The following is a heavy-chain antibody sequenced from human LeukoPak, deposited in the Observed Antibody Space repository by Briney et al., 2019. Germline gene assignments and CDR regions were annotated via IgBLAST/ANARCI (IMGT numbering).Heavy chain of an antibody. V-gene: IGHV3-74*01. J-gene: IGHJ6*02. CDR2: INNDGSIT. CDR1: RFTSSTYW. Sequence: GGSLRLSCAASRFTSSTYWMHWVRQAPGKGLVWVSRINNDGSITNYADSVKGRFTISRDNSKNTLYLQMNSLRAEDTAVYYCAKDHTVVNSEEFYYYYGMDVWGQGTTVTVSS. CDR3: AKDHTVVNSEEFYYYYGMDV. D-gene: IGHD4-23*01.